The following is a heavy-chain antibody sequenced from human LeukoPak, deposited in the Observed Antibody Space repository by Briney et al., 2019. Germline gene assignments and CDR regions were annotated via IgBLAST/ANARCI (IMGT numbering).Heavy chain of an antibody. D-gene: IGHD3-16*02. V-gene: IGHV3-7*01. CDR2: IKQDGSEK. J-gene: IGHJ5*02. Sequence: GGSLRLSCAASGFTFSSYWMSWVRQAPGKGLEWVANIKQDGSEKYYVDSVKGRFTISRDNAKNSLYLQMNSLRAEDTAVYYCARVNYDYVWGSYRGANWFDPWGQGTLVTVSS. CDR1: GFTFSSYW. CDR3: ARVNYDYVWGSYRGANWFDP.